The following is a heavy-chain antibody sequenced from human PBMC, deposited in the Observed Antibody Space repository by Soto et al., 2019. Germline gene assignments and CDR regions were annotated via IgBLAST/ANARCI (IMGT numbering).Heavy chain of an antibody. J-gene: IGHJ4*02. CDR3: ASSYGSGYRAFDY. CDR2: VTPIVSMS. V-gene: IGHV1-69*02. CDR1: GDTSTCYS. D-gene: IGHD3-10*01. Sequence: QVQLVQSGAEVKRPGSSVKVSCKASGDTSTCYSINWVQQAPGLGLEWMGRVTPIVSMSNYAQKSQGRVTMTADTSTSTAYMELSSLRAEDTAIYYCASSYGSGYRAFDYWGQGALVTVSS.